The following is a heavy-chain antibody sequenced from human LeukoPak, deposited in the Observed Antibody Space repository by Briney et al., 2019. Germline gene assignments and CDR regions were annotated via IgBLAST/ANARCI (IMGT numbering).Heavy chain of an antibody. V-gene: IGHV4-39*01. CDR3: ARHWRIAAAGPN. Sequence: SETLSLTCTVSGGSISSSSYYWGWIRQPPGKGLEWIGSIYYSGSTYYNPSLKSRVTISVDTSKNQLSLKLSSVTAADTAVYYCARHWRIAAAGPNWGQGTLVTVSS. J-gene: IGHJ4*02. D-gene: IGHD6-13*01. CDR1: GGSISSSSYY. CDR2: IYYSGST.